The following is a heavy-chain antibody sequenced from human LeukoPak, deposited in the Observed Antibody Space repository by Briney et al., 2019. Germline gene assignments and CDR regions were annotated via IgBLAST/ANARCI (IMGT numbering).Heavy chain of an antibody. CDR3: ARDGRVVPAAIYLGY. V-gene: IGHV1-2*02. CDR2: INPNSGGT. Sequence: ASVKVSCKASGYTFTGYYMHWVRQAPGQGLEWMGWINPNSGGTNYAQKFQGRVTMTRDTSISTAYMELSRLRSDDTAVYYCARDGRVVPAAIYLGYWGQGTLVTVSS. CDR1: GYTFTGYY. J-gene: IGHJ4*02. D-gene: IGHD2-2*02.